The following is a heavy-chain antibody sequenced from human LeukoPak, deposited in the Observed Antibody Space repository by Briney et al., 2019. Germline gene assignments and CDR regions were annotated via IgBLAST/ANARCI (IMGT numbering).Heavy chain of an antibody. CDR3: AKRGVVIRVILVGFHKEAYYFDS. V-gene: IGHV3-23*01. J-gene: IGHJ4*02. CDR1: GISLSNYG. CDR2: VSNGGVGT. D-gene: IGHD3-22*01. Sequence: GGSLRLSCAVSGISLSNYGMRWVRQAPGKGLEWVAGVSNGGVGTNNPDPVKGRFTISRDNPKNTLYMQMNSLRAEDTAVYFCAKRGVVIRVILVGFHKEAYYFDSWGQGALVTVSS.